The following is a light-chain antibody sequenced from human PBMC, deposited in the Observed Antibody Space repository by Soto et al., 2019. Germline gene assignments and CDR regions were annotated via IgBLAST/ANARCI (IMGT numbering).Light chain of an antibody. J-gene: IGKJ4*01. V-gene: IGKV3-11*01. Sequence: EVVLTQSPVTVSLSPGERATLSCRASQSISNYLAWYQQRPGQPPSLVIYDASKRAPGIPARFSGSGSGTDFTLTISGLQPEDSAVYYCQQRGSWPLTFGGGTKVEI. CDR1: QSISNY. CDR3: QQRGSWPLT. CDR2: DAS.